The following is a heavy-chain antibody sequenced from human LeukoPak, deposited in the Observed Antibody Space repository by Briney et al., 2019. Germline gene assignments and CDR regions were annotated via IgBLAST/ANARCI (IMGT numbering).Heavy chain of an antibody. CDR1: GYTFTSYG. CDR2: IIPILGIA. J-gene: IGHJ4*02. CDR3: ARQYYYDSSGYYPLRY. V-gene: IGHV1-69*04. D-gene: IGHD3-22*01. Sequence: SVRVSCKASGYTFTSYGISWVRQAPGQGLEWMGRIIPILGIANYAQKFQGRVTITADKSTSTAYMELSSLRSEDTAVYYCARQYYYDSSGYYPLRYWGQGTLVTVSS.